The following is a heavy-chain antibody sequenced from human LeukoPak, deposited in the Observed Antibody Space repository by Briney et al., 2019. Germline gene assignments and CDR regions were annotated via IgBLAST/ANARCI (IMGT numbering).Heavy chain of an antibody. Sequence: GGSLRLSCAASGFTFDDYAMHWVRQAPGKGLEWVSGISWNSGSIGYADSVKGRFTISRDNAKNSLYLQMNGLRAEDTALYYCAKDISAVAAATFDYWGQGTLVTVSS. J-gene: IGHJ4*02. CDR1: GFTFDDYA. CDR2: ISWNSGSI. D-gene: IGHD6-19*01. CDR3: AKDISAVAAATFDY. V-gene: IGHV3-9*01.